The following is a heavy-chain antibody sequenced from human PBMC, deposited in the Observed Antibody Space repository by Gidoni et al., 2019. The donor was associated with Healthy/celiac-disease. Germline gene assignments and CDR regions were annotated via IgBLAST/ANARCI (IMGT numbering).Heavy chain of an antibody. CDR1: GGPFSGYY. J-gene: IGHJ4*02. V-gene: IGHV4-34*01. CDR2: ITHSGST. Sequence: QVQLQQWGAGLLNPSETLSLTCAVCGGPFSGYYWSWIRQPPWKGLEWIGEITHSGSTNYNPSLKSRVTISVDTSKNQFSLKLSAVTAADTGVYYCARRRASSWYKGVYDYWGQGTLVTVSS. CDR3: ARRRASSWYKGVYDY. D-gene: IGHD6-13*01.